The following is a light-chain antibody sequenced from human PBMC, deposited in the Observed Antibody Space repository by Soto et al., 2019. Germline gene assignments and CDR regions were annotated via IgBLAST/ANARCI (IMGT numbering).Light chain of an antibody. CDR1: QTVRSTY. CDR2: GAS. Sequence: EIVLTQSPGTLSLSPGETATLSCRARQTVRSTYLAWYQQKPGQAPRLLIYGASTRATGIPDRFGGSGSGTDFTLTISRLEPEDFAVYYCQQFGTSPPVTFGGGTKVE. CDR3: QQFGTSPPVT. J-gene: IGKJ4*01. V-gene: IGKV3-20*01.